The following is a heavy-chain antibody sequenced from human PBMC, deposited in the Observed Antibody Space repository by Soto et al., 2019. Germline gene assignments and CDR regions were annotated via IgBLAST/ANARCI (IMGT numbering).Heavy chain of an antibody. CDR1: GGSISSYY. Sequence: QVQLQESGPGLVKPSETLSLTCTVSGGSISSYYWSWIRQPPGKGLEWIGYIYYSGSTNYNPSLKSRVTISVDTSKNQFSLKLSSVTAADTAVYYCARLLVFPHCSGGSCYSYYYGMDVLGQGTTVTVSS. V-gene: IGHV4-59*01. J-gene: IGHJ6*02. CDR2: IYYSGST. CDR3: ARLLVFPHCSGGSCYSYYYGMDV. D-gene: IGHD2-15*01.